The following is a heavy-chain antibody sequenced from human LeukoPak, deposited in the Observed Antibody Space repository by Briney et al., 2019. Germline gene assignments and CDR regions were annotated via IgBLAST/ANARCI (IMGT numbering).Heavy chain of an antibody. D-gene: IGHD1-26*01. CDR2: IYYSGST. CDR1: GGSISSYY. CDR3: ARGYGIGAFDI. J-gene: IGHJ3*02. Sequence: SETLSLTCTVSGGSISSYYWSWIRQPPGKGLEWVGYIYYSGSTNYNPSLKSRVTISVDTSKNQFSLKLSSVAAADTAVYYCARGYGIGAFDIWGQGTMVTVSS. V-gene: IGHV4-59*01.